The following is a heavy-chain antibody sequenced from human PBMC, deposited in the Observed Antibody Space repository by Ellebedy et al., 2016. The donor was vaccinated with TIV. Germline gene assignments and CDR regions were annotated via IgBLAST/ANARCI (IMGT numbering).Heavy chain of an antibody. CDR1: EFSFSSYW. CDR2: LNQDGSVK. Sequence: GESLKISCAAYEFSFSSYWMNWVRQAPGKGLEWVANLNQDGSVKYYVDSVKGRFTISRDNSKNTLYLQMNSLRAEDTAVYYCARAQYDYWGQGTLVTVSS. CDR3: ARAQYDY. J-gene: IGHJ4*02. D-gene: IGHD2-2*01. V-gene: IGHV3-7*01.